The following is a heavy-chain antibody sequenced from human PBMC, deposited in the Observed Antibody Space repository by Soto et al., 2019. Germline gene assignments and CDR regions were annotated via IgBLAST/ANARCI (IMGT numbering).Heavy chain of an antibody. D-gene: IGHD1-26*01. J-gene: IGHJ4*02. CDR1: GFTFTSYA. CDR3: AKPPSDTGGYWGLIDN. Sequence: PGGSLRLSCVASGFTFTSYAMSWVRQAPGKGLEWVSSIRGSGGNTYYADSVKGRFTISRDNSKNTLYLQMNSLRAEDTAIYYCAKPPSDTGGYWGLIDNWGQGALVTVSS. CDR2: IRGSGGNT. V-gene: IGHV3-23*01.